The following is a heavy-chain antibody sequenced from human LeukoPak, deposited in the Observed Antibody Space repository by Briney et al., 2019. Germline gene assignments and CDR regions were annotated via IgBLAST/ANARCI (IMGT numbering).Heavy chain of an antibody. V-gene: IGHV3-23*01. CDR2: ISGSGGST. CDR1: GFTFSSYA. J-gene: IGHJ4*02. Sequence: PGGSLRLSCAASGFTFSSYAISWVRQAPGKGLEWVSAISGSGGSTYYADSVKGRFTISRDNSKNTLYLQMNSLRAEDTAVYYCAKPRTYYDFWSGYYVLWGQGTLVTVSS. CDR3: AKPRTYYDFWSGYYVL. D-gene: IGHD3-3*01.